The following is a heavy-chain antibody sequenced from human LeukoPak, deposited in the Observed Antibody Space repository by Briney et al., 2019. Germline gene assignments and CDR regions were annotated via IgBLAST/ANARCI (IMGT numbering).Heavy chain of an antibody. Sequence: ASVKVSCKVSGYTLTELSMHWVRQATGQGLEWMGWMNPNSGNTGYAQKFQGRVTITRNTSISTAYMELSSLRSEDTAVYYCARGPVGARFDYWGQGTLVTVSS. CDR3: ARGPVGARFDY. V-gene: IGHV1-8*03. CDR1: GYTLTELS. D-gene: IGHD1-26*01. J-gene: IGHJ4*02. CDR2: MNPNSGNT.